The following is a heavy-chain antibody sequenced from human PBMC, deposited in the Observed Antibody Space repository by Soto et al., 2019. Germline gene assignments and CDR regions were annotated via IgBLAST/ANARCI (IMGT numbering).Heavy chain of an antibody. CDR2: IYWNDDK. CDR3: AHRQRGVGAYYYDSSGYYYTPQFDY. J-gene: IGHJ4*02. V-gene: IGHV2-5*01. Sequence: QITLKESGPTLVKPTQTLTLTCTFSGFSLSTSGVGVGWIRQPPGKALEWLALIYWNDDKRYSPSLKSRLTITKDTSKNQVVLTMTNMDPVDTATYYCAHRQRGVGAYYYDSSGYYYTPQFDYWGQGTLVTVSS. D-gene: IGHD3-22*01. CDR1: GFSLSTSGVG.